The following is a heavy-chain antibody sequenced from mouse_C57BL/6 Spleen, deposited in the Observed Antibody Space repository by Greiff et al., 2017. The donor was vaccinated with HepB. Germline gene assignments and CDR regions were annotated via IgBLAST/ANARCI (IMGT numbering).Heavy chain of an antibody. V-gene: IGHV1-80*01. CDR1: GYAFSSYW. CDR3: ARKGDGSSPFYAMDY. Sequence: VQRVESGAELVKPGASVKISCKASGYAFSSYWMNWVKQRPGKGLEWIGQIYPGDGDTNYNGKFKGKATLTADKSSSTAYMQLSSLTSEDSAVYFCARKGDGSSPFYAMDYWGQGTSVTVSS. D-gene: IGHD1-1*01. J-gene: IGHJ4*01. CDR2: IYPGDGDT.